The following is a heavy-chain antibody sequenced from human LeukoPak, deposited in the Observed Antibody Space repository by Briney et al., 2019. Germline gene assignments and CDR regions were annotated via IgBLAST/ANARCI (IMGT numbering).Heavy chain of an antibody. V-gene: IGHV4-39*01. CDR1: GGSISSSSYY. D-gene: IGHD6-19*01. CDR3: ARGYARSGWYPYVL. Sequence: PSETLSLTCTVSGGSISSSSYYWGWIRQPPGKGLEWIGSIYYSGSTYYNPSLKSRVTISVDTSKNQFSLKLSSVTAADTAVYYCARGYARSGWYPYVLWGQGPLVTVSS. J-gene: IGHJ4*02. CDR2: IYYSGST.